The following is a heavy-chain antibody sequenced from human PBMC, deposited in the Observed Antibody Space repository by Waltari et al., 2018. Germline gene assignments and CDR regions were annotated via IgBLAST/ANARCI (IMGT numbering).Heavy chain of an antibody. CDR1: GLTFSSYA. J-gene: IGHJ4*02. D-gene: IGHD6-19*01. Sequence: DVQLLESGGGLVQPGGSLRLSCAVSGLTFSSYAMPWVRQAPGKGLEWVSVIYSGGSAYYADSVKGRFTISRDNSKNTLYLQMNSLRAEDTAVYYCAKGGGSGWTAFYEYWGQGTLVTVSS. CDR3: AKGGGSGWTAFYEY. CDR2: IYSGGSA. V-gene: IGHV3-23*03.